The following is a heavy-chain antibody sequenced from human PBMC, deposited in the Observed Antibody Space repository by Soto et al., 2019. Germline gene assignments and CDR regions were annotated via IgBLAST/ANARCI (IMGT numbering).Heavy chain of an antibody. Sequence: EVHLVESGGDLVQPGGSLRLSCAASGFSFSSFSMNWVRQAPGKGLEWVSYISGGGTTTYYADSVKGRFTISRDDAKNSLHLQMNSLTAEDTAVYYCARLGGYGTGSYWGQGTLVTVSS. CDR1: GFSFSSFS. CDR3: ARLGGYGTGSY. J-gene: IGHJ4*02. D-gene: IGHD3-10*01. CDR2: ISGGGTTT. V-gene: IGHV3-48*04.